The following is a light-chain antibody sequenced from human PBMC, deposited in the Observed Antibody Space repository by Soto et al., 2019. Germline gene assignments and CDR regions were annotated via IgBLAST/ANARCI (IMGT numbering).Light chain of an antibody. CDR3: QHYGISPRGT. Sequence: EIVLTQSPGTLSLSPGERVTLSCRASQSVSSSHLAWYLQKPGQAPRLLIYAAYSRATGTPDRFSGSGSGTDFTLTISRLEPEDFAVYYCQHYGISPRGTFGQGTKVDIK. V-gene: IGKV3-20*01. CDR2: AAY. CDR1: QSVSSSH. J-gene: IGKJ1*01.